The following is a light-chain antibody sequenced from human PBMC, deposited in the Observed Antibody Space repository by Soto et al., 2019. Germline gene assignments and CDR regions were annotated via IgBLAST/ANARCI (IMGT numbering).Light chain of an antibody. CDR1: QSVTSF. CDR2: DAT. Sequence: EIVLTQSPATLSLSPGDRATLSCRASQSVTSFLAWYQQKPGQAPRLIIYDATNRATGIPARFSGTGSGTDFTLTINSLEPEDFAIYYCQQRSTWPALSFGGGTKVEVK. CDR3: QQRSTWPALS. V-gene: IGKV3-11*01. J-gene: IGKJ4*01.